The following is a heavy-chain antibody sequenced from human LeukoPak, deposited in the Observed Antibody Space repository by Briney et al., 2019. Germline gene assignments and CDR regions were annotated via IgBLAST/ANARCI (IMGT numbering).Heavy chain of an antibody. CDR1: GFPFRIYW. V-gene: IGHV3-7*04. D-gene: IGHD6-19*01. CDR2: MKGDGSEK. Sequence: PGGSLRLSCAVSGFPFRIYWMTWVRQAPGKGLEWVANMKGDGSEKHYEDSVKGRFTISRDNAKKSLYLQMNSLRAEDTAVYYCSRGQGCAYWGQGTLVTVSS. J-gene: IGHJ4*02. CDR3: SRGQGCAY.